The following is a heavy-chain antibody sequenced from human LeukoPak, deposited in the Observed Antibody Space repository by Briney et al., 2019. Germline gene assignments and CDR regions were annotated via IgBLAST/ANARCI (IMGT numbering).Heavy chain of an antibody. V-gene: IGHV1-2*02. CDR1: GYTFTGYY. CDR3: ATLNYYDSSGYIKFSDAFDI. Sequence: GASVKVSCKASGYTFTGYYMHWVRQAPGQGLEWMGWINPNSGGTNYAQKFQGRVTMTRDTSISTAYMELSRLRSDDTAVYYCATLNYYDSSGYIKFSDAFDIWGQGTMVTVSS. J-gene: IGHJ3*02. D-gene: IGHD3-22*01. CDR2: INPNSGGT.